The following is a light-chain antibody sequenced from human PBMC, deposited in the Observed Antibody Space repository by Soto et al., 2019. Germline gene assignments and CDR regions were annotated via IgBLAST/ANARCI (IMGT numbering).Light chain of an antibody. V-gene: IGKV4-1*01. CDR3: QQYFTSPWT. CDR1: QSILDRSKNKYY. CDR2: WAS. Sequence: DIVMTQSPDSLAVSLCERATFNCKSSQSILDRSKNKYYLAWYQQKSGQPPKLLIYWASLREPGVPDRFTGSGSGTDFTLTISSLQAEDVAVYYCQQYFTSPWTFGQGTKVEI. J-gene: IGKJ1*01.